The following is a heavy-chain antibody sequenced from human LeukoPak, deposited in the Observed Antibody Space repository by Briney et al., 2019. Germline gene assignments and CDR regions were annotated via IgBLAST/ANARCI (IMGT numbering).Heavy chain of an antibody. J-gene: IGHJ6*03. CDR3: ARGKRRDGYNPGYYYYHYMDV. CDR1: GFTFSSYD. CDR2: IGTAGDT. V-gene: IGHV3-13*01. Sequence: GGFLRLSCAASGFTFSSYDMHWVRQATGKGLEWVSAIGTAGDTYYPGSVEGRFTISRENAKNSLYLQMNSLRAGDTAVYYCARGKRRDGYNPGYYYYHYMDVWGKGTTVTISS. D-gene: IGHD5-24*01.